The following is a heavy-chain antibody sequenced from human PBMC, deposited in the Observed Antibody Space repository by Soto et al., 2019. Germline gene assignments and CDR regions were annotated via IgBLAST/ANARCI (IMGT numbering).Heavy chain of an antibody. J-gene: IGHJ4*02. CDR1: GGSFSSSNDY. CDR2: IYNSGST. Sequence: PSETLSLTCTVSGGSFSSSNDYWVWIRQPPGKGLEWIGNIYNSGSTNYNPSLKSRVTMSLDTSKNQFSLMLSSVTAADTAVYYCARRGSTPGKTIFDSWGQGTLVTVSS. CDR3: ARRGSTPGKTIFDS. D-gene: IGHD6-13*01. V-gene: IGHV4-61*05.